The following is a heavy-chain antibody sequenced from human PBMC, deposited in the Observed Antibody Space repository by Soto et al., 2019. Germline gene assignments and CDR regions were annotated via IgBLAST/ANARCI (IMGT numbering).Heavy chain of an antibody. CDR3: ARDYKDIVVVVASLVSYYYYMDV. CDR2: IWYDGSNK. J-gene: IGHJ6*03. Sequence: GGSLRLSCAASGFTFSSYGMHWVRQAPGKGLEWAAVIWYDGSNKYYADSVKGRFTISRDNSKNTLYLQMNSLRAEDTAVYYCARDYKDIVVVVASLVSYYYYMDVWGKGTTVTVSS. D-gene: IGHD2-15*01. CDR1: GFTFSSYG. V-gene: IGHV3-33*01.